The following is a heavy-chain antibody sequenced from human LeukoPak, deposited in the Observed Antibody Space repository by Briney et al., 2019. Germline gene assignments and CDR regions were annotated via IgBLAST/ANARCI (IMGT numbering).Heavy chain of an antibody. D-gene: IGHD4-17*01. CDR2: VYYSGST. Sequence: SETLSLTCTVSGGSINSYYWNWIRQPPGKGLEWIGYVYYSGSTNYNPSLKSRVTISLDTSKNQCSLKLSSVTAADTAVYYCARQAGLRAYFDYWGQGTLVTVSS. V-gene: IGHV4-59*08. J-gene: IGHJ4*02. CDR1: GGSINSYY. CDR3: ARQAGLRAYFDY.